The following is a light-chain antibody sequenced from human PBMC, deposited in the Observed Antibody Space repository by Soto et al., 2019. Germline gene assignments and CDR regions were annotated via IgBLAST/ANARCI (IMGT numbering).Light chain of an antibody. CDR2: GNT. J-gene: IGLJ1*01. V-gene: IGLV1-40*01. Sequence: QSVLTQPPSVSGAPGQRITISCTGSSSNIGAGYPIHWYQQLPGTAPRLLIFGNTIRPSGVPARFSGSRSGLAITGLQAEDEADYYCQSYDSSLSGYVFGAGTKVTV. CDR3: QSYDSSLSGYV. CDR1: SSNIGAGYP.